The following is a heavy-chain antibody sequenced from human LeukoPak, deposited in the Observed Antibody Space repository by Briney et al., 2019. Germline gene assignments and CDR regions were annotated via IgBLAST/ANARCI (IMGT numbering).Heavy chain of an antibody. V-gene: IGHV3-66*01. CDR1: GLTVSSNY. CDR3: ARGPHIAVAGSPFDY. J-gene: IGHJ4*02. CDR2: IYNGDMT. D-gene: IGHD6-19*01. Sequence: TGGSLRLSCAASGLTVSSNYMSWARQAPGKGLEWLSVIYNGDMTYYADSVKGRFTISRDNSKNTLYLQMNSLRAEDTAVYYCARGPHIAVAGSPFDYWGQGTLVTVSS.